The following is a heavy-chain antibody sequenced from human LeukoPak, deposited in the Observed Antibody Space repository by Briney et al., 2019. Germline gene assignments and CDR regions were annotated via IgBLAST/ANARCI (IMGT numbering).Heavy chain of an antibody. V-gene: IGHV4-39*01. J-gene: IGHJ4*02. Sequence: KPSETLSLTCTVSGGSISSSNHYWGWIRQPPGKGLEWIGRIYYSGSTYYNPSLKSRVTISVDTSKNQFSLKLRSVTAADTAVYHCARHWAYCSGGSCYSFDDWGQGTLVTVSS. D-gene: IGHD2-15*01. CDR3: ARHWAYCSGGSCYSFDD. CDR1: GGSISSSNHY. CDR2: IYYSGST.